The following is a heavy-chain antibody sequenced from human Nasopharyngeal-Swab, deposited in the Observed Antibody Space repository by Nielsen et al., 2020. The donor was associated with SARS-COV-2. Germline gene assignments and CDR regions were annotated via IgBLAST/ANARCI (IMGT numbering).Heavy chain of an antibody. V-gene: IGHV3-21*01. CDR1: GFTFSSYA. D-gene: IGHD3-10*01. CDR3: ARDSGKGMDV. Sequence: GGSLRLSCAASGFTFSSYAVSWVRQAPGKGLEWVSSISSSSSYIYYADSVKGRFTISRDNAKNSLYLQMNSLRAEDTAVYYCARDSGKGMDVWGQGTTVTVSS. CDR2: ISSSSSYI. J-gene: IGHJ6*02.